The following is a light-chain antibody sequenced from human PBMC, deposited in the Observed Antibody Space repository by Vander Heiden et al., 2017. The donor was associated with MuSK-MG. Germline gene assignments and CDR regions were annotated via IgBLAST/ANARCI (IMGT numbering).Light chain of an antibody. CDR3: SSFAGSNTLI. CDR2: EGS. Sequence: QSALTQPASVSGSPGQSITISCTGTSSDVGRYNLVSWYQHHPGKAPKLMIYEGSKRPSGVSNRFSGSKSGNTASLTISGLQAEDEADYYCSSFAGSNTLIFGGGTKLTVL. CDR1: SSDVGRYNL. J-gene: IGLJ2*01. V-gene: IGLV2-23*01.